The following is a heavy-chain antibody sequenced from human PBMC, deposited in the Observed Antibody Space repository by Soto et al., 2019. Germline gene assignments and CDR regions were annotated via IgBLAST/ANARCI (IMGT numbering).Heavy chain of an antibody. Sequence: EVKLVESGGGLVQPGGSLKLSCAASGFTFSTFWMPWVRQGPGKGLEWVATIKQDGSEKYYVDSVKGRFTISRDNTKKSVSLQMNSLRAEDTAVYYCASRYLEHCSSAWCSAPYDWWGQGTLVTVSS. J-gene: IGHJ4*02. CDR3: ASRYLEHCSSAWCSAPYDW. V-gene: IGHV3-7*03. D-gene: IGHD2-2*01. CDR2: IKQDGSEK. CDR1: GFTFSTFW.